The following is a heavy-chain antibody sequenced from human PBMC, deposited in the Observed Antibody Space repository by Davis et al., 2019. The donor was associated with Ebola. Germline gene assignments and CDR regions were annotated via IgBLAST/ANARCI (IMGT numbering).Heavy chain of an antibody. CDR3: AKSGLSFGVVKYHYGMDV. V-gene: IGHV3-74*01. D-gene: IGHD3-3*01. J-gene: IGHJ6*04. CDR1: GVTFRSNW. Sequence: GESLKISCAASGVTFRSNWMQWVRQAPGKGLVWVSRINSDGSSTSYADSVKGRFTISRDIAKNTLYLQMNSLRAEDTAVYYCAKSGLSFGVVKYHYGMDVWGKGTTVTVSS. CDR2: INSDGSST.